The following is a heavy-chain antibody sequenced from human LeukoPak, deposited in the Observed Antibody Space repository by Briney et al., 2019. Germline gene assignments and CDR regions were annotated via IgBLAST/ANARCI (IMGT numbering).Heavy chain of an antibody. Sequence: PSQTLSLTCTVSGGSISSGGYYWSWIRQHPGKGLEWIVYIYYSGSTYYNPSLKSRVTISVDTSKNQFSLKLSSVTAADTAVYYCARGTKGRYFDWSEYYFDYWGQGTLVTVSS. J-gene: IGHJ4*02. V-gene: IGHV4-31*03. CDR1: GGSISSGGYY. D-gene: IGHD3-9*01. CDR2: IYYSGST. CDR3: ARGTKGRYFDWSEYYFDY.